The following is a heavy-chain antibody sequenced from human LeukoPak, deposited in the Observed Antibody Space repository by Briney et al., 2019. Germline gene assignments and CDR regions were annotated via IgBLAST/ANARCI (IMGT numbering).Heavy chain of an antibody. CDR2: INPNSGGT. D-gene: IGHD3-16*01. V-gene: IGHV1-2*02. J-gene: IGHJ4*02. CDR1: GYTFTSYY. CDR3: ARDPGSVITFGGVTDY. Sequence: ASVEVSCKASGYTFTSYYMHWVRQAPGQGLEWMGWINPNSGGTNYAQKFQGRVTMTRDTSISTAFMELSRLRSDDTAVYYCARDPGSVITFGGVTDYWGQGTLVTVSS.